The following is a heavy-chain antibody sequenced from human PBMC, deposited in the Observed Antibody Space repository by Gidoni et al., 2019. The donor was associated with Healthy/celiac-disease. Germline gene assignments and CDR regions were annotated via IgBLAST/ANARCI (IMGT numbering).Heavy chain of an antibody. CDR3: ARDGRRGDI. J-gene: IGHJ3*02. CDR2: ISSSSSYI. CDR1: GFTFSSYS. D-gene: IGHD3-10*01. V-gene: IGHV3-21*01. Sequence: EVQLVESGGGLVKPGGSLSLSCSAPGFTFSSYSMNWVRQAPGKGLEWVSSISSSSSYIYYADSVKGRFTISRDNAKNSLYLQMNSLRAEDTAVYYCARDGRRGDIWGQGTMVTVSS.